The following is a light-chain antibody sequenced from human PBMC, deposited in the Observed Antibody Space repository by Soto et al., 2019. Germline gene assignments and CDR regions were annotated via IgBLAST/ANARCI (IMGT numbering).Light chain of an antibody. J-gene: IGKJ5*01. V-gene: IGKV3-20*01. CDR3: QQYRSLIT. CDR1: QYINTR. Sequence: EIVLTQSPATLSSFPGDRVTLSCRASQYINTRLAWYQHRPGQAPRLLIYDASSRATGIPDRFSGSGSGTDFTLTINRLEPEDSAVYYCQQYRSLITFGQGTRLEIK. CDR2: DAS.